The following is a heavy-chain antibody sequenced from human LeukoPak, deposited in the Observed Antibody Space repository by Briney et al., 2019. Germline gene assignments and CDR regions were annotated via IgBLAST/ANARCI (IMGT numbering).Heavy chain of an antibody. CDR2: ISSSSSTI. D-gene: IGHD4-17*01. Sequence: GALRLSCAASGFTFSSYSMNWVRQAPGKGLEWVSYISSSSSTIYYADSVKGRFTISRDNAKNSLYLQMNSLRAEDTAVYYCARVALATVTTYYFDYWGQGTLVTVSS. CDR3: ARVALATVTTYYFDY. V-gene: IGHV3-48*01. J-gene: IGHJ4*02. CDR1: GFTFSSYS.